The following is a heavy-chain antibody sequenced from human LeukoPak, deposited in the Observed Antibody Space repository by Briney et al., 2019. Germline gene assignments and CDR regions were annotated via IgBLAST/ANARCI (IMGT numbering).Heavy chain of an antibody. CDR3: ARDDRSYSTDF. CDR1: GYTFTGYQ. Sequence: ASVKVSCKASGYTFTGYQMHWVRQAPRQGLEWMGWISPKSGDSSYAQKFQGRVTMTRDTSISIAYMELSRLRSDDTAVYYCARDDRSYSTDFWGQGTLVTVSS. J-gene: IGHJ4*02. D-gene: IGHD3-22*01. CDR2: ISPKSGDS. V-gene: IGHV1-2*02.